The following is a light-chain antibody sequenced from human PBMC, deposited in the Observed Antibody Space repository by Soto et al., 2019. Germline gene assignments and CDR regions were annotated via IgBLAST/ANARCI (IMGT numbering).Light chain of an antibody. J-gene: IGLJ2*01. CDR1: GSNIGRNP. CDR3: AAWDDTLSGPV. Sequence: QSVLTQPPSASGTPGQRVTITCSGSGSNIGRNPVDWYQQLPGTAPKLLIYNNNQRPSGVPDRFSGSKSGTSASLAISGLRSEDEADYYCAAWDDTLSGPVFGGGTKLTVL. V-gene: IGLV1-47*02. CDR2: NNN.